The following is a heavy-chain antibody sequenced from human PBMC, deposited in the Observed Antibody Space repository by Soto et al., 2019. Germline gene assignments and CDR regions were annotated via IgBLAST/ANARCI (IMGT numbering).Heavy chain of an antibody. CDR3: ARTALGYCGGDCYAHDGFDI. D-gene: IGHD2-21*02. Sequence: SVKVSCKASGGTFSSYAISWVRQAPGQGLEWMGGIIPIFGTANYAQKFQGRVTITADESTSTAYMELSSLRSEDTAVYYCARTALGYCGGDCYAHDGFDIWGQGTMVTV. J-gene: IGHJ3*02. CDR1: GGTFSSYA. V-gene: IGHV1-69*13. CDR2: IIPIFGTA.